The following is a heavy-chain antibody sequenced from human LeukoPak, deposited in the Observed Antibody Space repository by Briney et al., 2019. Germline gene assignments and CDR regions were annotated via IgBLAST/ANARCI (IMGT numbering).Heavy chain of an antibody. Sequence: SETLSLTXTVSGGSISSSSYYWGWIRQPPGKGLEWIGSIYYSGSTYYNPSLKSRVTISVDTSKNQFSLKLSSVTAADTAVYYCARQYCSSTSCLGWFDPWGQGTLVTVSS. CDR1: GGSISSSSYY. J-gene: IGHJ5*02. CDR2: IYYSGST. V-gene: IGHV4-39*01. D-gene: IGHD2-2*01. CDR3: ARQYCSSTSCLGWFDP.